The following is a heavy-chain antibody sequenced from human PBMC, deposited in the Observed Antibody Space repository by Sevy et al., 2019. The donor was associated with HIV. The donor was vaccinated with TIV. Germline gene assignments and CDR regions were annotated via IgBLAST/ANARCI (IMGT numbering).Heavy chain of an antibody. CDR3: ARDRNPKNDWGFAWWFDP. CDR1: GDSISSFY. V-gene: IGHV4-4*07. CDR2: ISTSGST. J-gene: IGHJ5*02. D-gene: IGHD7-27*01. Sequence: SETLSLTCTVSGDSISSFYWNWIRQPAGKGLEWIGRISTSGSTNYKPSLKSRVTMSVDTSKNQFSLNLTSVTAADTAVYFCARDRNPKNDWGFAWWFDPWGQGTLVTVSS.